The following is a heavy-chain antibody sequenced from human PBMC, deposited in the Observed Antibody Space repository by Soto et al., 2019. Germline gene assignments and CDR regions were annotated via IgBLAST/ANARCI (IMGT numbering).Heavy chain of an antibody. CDR2: IYYSGIT. CDR3: AIGKDDIAP. J-gene: IGHJ5*02. D-gene: IGHD3-9*01. CDR1: GGSVTSDEDY. V-gene: IGHV4-30-4*01. Sequence: SETLSLTCTVSGGSVTSDEDYWSWIRQPPGKGLEWIGYIYYSGITYYNPSLKSRVTISVDTSKNQCSLKISSVTAADTAVYYCAIGKDDIAPWAQGTLVTVSS.